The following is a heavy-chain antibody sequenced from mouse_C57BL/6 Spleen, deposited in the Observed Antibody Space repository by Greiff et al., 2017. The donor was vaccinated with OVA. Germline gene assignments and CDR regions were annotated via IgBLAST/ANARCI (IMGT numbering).Heavy chain of an antibody. CDR2: ISGGSGNT. D-gene: IGHD1-1*01. J-gene: IGHJ1*03. V-gene: IGHV5-9*01. CDR3: ARQRSSHWYFDV. CDR1: GFTFSSYT. Sequence: EVKLMESGGGLVKPGGSLKLSCAASGFTFSSYTMSWVRQTPEKRLEWVATISGGSGNTYYPDSVKGRFTISRDNAKNTLYLQMSSLRSEDTALYYCARQRSSHWYFDVWGTGTTVTVSS.